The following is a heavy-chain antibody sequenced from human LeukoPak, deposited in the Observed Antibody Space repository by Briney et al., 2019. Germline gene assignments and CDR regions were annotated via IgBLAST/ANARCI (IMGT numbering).Heavy chain of an antibody. D-gene: IGHD2-15*01. CDR1: GGSFSGYY. V-gene: IGHV4-34*01. CDR3: AIEYRSGGSCPKHYGMDV. CDR2: INHSGST. J-gene: IGHJ6*02. Sequence: SETLSLTCAVYGGSFSGYYWSWIRQPPGKGLEWIGEINHSGSTNYNPSLKSRVTISVDTSKNQFSLKLSSVTAADTAVYYCAIEYRSGGSCPKHYGMDVWGQGTTVTVSS.